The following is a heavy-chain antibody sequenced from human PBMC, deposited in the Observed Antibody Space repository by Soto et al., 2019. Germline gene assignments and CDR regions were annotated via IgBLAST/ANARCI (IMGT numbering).Heavy chain of an antibody. Sequence: PGGALRLSCAASGFTFTRYSMNWVRQSPGKGLEWVSSISSTTNYIYYGDSMKGRFTISRDNAKNSLYLEMNSLRAEDTAVYYCARESEDLTSNFDYWGQGTLVTVSS. CDR3: ARESEDLTSNFDY. CDR2: ISSTTNYI. J-gene: IGHJ4*02. CDR1: GFTFTRYS. V-gene: IGHV3-21*06.